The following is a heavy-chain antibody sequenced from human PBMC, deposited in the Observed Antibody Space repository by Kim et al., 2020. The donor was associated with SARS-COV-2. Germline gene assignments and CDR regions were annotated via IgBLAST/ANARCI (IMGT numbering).Heavy chain of an antibody. D-gene: IGHD3-10*01. J-gene: IGHJ4*02. Sequence: YDVDSVKGRVTMSRDNAKNSLYLEMNSLRPEDTALYYCASLDSAQVPGVFWGQGTLVTVSS. V-gene: IGHV3-7*03. CDR3: ASLDSAQVPGVF.